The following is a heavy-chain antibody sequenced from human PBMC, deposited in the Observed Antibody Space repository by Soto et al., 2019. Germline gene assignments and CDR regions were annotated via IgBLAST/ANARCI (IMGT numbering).Heavy chain of an antibody. V-gene: IGHV1-46*01. Sequence: ASVKVSCKASGYTFTSYYIHLVRQAPGQGLEWMGIINPSGGSPNYAQKFQGRVTLTRDTSTSTIYMELGSLRSEDTAVYYCAQAAVDGSYFDYWGQGTLVTVS. CDR2: INPSGGSP. J-gene: IGHJ4*02. CDR1: GYTFTSYY. CDR3: AQAAVDGSYFDY. D-gene: IGHD6-13*01.